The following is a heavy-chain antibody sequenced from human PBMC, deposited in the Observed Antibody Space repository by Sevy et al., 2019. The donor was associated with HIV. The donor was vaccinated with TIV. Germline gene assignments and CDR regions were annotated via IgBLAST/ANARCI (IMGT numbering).Heavy chain of an antibody. CDR3: AREEGPIRTHYDYVWGGYRQYFQH. D-gene: IGHD3-16*02. V-gene: IGHV1-69*13. CDR2: IIPIFGTA. Sequence: ASVKVSCKASGGTFSSYAISWVRQAPGQGLEWMGGIIPIFGTANYAQKFQGRVTITADESTSTAYMELSSLRSEDTALEYWAREEGPIRTHYDYVWGGYRQYFQHWGQGTLVTVSS. CDR1: GGTFSSYA. J-gene: IGHJ1*01.